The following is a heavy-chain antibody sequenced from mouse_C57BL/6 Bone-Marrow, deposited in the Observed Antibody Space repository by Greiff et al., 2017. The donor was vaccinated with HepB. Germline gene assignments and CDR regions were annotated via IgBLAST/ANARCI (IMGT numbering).Heavy chain of an antibody. CDR2: IYPRSGNT. CDR1: GYTFTSYG. J-gene: IGHJ1*03. V-gene: IGHV1-81*01. D-gene: IGHD1-1*02. Sequence: QVQLKESGAELARPGASVKLSCKASGYTFTSYGISWVKQRTGQGLEWIGEIYPRSGNTYYNEKFKGKATLTADKSSSTAYMELRSLTSEDSAVYFCARGLGSKDWYFDVWGTGTTVTVSS. CDR3: ARGLGSKDWYFDV.